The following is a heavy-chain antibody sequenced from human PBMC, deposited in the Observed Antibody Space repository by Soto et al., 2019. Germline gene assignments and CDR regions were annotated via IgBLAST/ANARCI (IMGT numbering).Heavy chain of an antibody. Sequence: GGSLRLSCAASGFTFSSYAMSWVRQAPGKGLEWVSAISGSGGSTYYADSVKGRFTISRDNSKNTLYLQMNSLRAEDTAVYYCAKGYLPGNRWSRDRFDYWGQGTLVTVSS. CDR3: AKGYLPGNRWSRDRFDY. CDR1: GFTFSSYA. CDR2: ISGSGGST. J-gene: IGHJ4*02. V-gene: IGHV3-23*01. D-gene: IGHD2-8*01.